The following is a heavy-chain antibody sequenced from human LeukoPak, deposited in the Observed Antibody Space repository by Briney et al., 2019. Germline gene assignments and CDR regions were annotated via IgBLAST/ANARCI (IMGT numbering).Heavy chain of an antibody. V-gene: IGHV3-21*01. D-gene: IGHD2-15*01. Sequence: PGGSLRLSCAASGFTFSTYSMNWVRQAPGKGLEWVSSIISSSSYIYYADSVKGRFTISRDNAKNSLYLQMNSLRAEDTAEYYCARDPQYCSGGSCYSFDYWGQGTLVTVSS. CDR3: ARDPQYCSGGSCYSFDY. J-gene: IGHJ4*02. CDR1: GFTFSTYS. CDR2: IISSSSYI.